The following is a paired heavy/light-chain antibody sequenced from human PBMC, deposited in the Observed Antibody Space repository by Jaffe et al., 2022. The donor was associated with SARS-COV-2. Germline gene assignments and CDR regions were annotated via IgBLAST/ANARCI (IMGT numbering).Light chain of an antibody. CDR3: QQYDSFSLT. CDR1: QSISSR. Sequence: DIQMTQSPSTLSASVGDRVTITCRASQSISSRLAWYQQKPGKAPNLLIYDASLLESGVPSRFSGSGSGTEFTLTISSLQPDDFATYCCQQYDSFSLTFGQGTKVEIK. J-gene: IGKJ1*01. V-gene: IGKV1-5*03. CDR2: DAS.
Heavy chain of an antibody. V-gene: IGHV3-21*01. CDR2: ISSTSGHI. CDR3: ARKWGDSGGYSNY. Sequence: EVQLVESGGGLVKPGGSLRLSCAASGFTFSSYTMNWVRQAPGKGLEWVSAISSTSGHIYYSDSVKGRFTISRDNANNSLYLQMNSLRPEDTAVYYCARKWGDSGGYSNYWGQGTLVTVSS. CDR1: GFTFSSYT. J-gene: IGHJ4*02. D-gene: IGHD3-22*01.